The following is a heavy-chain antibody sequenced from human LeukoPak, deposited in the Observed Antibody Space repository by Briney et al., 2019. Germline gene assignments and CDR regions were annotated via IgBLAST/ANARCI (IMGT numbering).Heavy chain of an antibody. CDR2: MNPNSGNT. Sequence: ASVKVSCKASGYTFTSYDISWVRQATGQGLEWMGWMNPNSGNTGYAQKFQGRVTMTRNTSISTAYMELSGLRSEDTAVYYCARVGEYCSGGSCYSVRYFQHWGQGTLVTVSS. V-gene: IGHV1-8*01. J-gene: IGHJ1*01. CDR3: ARVGEYCSGGSCYSVRYFQH. D-gene: IGHD2-15*01. CDR1: GYTFTSYD.